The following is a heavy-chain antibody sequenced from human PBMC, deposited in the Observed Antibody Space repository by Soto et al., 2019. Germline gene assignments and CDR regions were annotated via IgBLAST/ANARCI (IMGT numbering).Heavy chain of an antibody. V-gene: IGHV5-10-1*01. J-gene: IGHJ4*02. CDR2: IDPSDSYT. CDR1: GDSFTRYW. CDR3: ARHSPPDYYDSSGYPAPFDY. D-gene: IGHD3-22*01. Sequence: PWESLKIACTSSGDSFTRYWISWVRQMPGKGLEWMGRIDPSDSYTNYSPSFQGHVTISADKSISTAYLQWSSLKASDTAMYYCARHSPPDYYDSSGYPAPFDYWGQGTLVTVSS.